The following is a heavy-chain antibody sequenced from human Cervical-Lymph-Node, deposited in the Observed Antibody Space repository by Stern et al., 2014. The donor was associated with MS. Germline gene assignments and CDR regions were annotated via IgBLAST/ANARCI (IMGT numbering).Heavy chain of an antibody. Sequence: QVQLVESGPGLVKPSETLSLTCTVSGGSISSYYWSWIRQPPGKGLEWIGYIYYSGSTNYNPSLKSRVTISVDTSKNQFSLKLSSVTAADTAVYYCARGIGRFYYYYGMDVWGQGTTVTVSS. CDR2: IYYSGST. D-gene: IGHD3-3*01. J-gene: IGHJ6*02. CDR1: GGSISSYY. V-gene: IGHV4-59*01. CDR3: ARGIGRFYYYYGMDV.